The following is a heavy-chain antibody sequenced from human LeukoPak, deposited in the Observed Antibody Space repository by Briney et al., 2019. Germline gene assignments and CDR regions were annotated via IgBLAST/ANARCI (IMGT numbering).Heavy chain of an antibody. J-gene: IGHJ4*02. D-gene: IGHD1-26*01. CDR2: IWYDGSNK. Sequence: GGSLRLSCAASGFTFSSYGMHWVRQAPGKGLEWVAVIWYDGSNKYYADSVKGRFTISRDNSKNALFLQMNSLRAEDTAVYFCARDHPSIVGALDYWGQGTLVTVSS. CDR1: GFTFSSYG. V-gene: IGHV3-33*01. CDR3: ARDHPSIVGALDY.